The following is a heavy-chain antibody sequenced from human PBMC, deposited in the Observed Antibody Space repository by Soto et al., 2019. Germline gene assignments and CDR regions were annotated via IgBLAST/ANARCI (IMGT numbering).Heavy chain of an antibody. CDR3: ARRYGSAFDI. J-gene: IGHJ3*02. Sequence: SGTLSLTCTVSGGSISSSSYYWGWIRQPPGKGLEWIGSIYYSGSTYYNPSLKSRVTISVDTSKNQFSLKLSSVTAADTAVYYCARRYGSAFDIWGQGTMVTVSS. CDR1: GGSISSSSYY. D-gene: IGHD3-10*01. CDR2: IYYSGST. V-gene: IGHV4-39*07.